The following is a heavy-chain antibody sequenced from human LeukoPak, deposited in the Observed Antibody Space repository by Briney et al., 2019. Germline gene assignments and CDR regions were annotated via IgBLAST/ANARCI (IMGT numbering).Heavy chain of an antibody. CDR2: IKQDGSEK. CDR3: XXXXXXXXXXXXXXXXXXDI. V-gene: IGHV3-7*01. Sequence: XXXMXWVRQAXGXXXEWVANIKQDGSEKNYVDSGKGRFTISRDNAKNSGDLQMKSLRVEDTAVYXXXXXXXXXXXXXXXXXXXXDIWGKXTXVTISS. J-gene: IGHJ6*03. CDR1: XXX.